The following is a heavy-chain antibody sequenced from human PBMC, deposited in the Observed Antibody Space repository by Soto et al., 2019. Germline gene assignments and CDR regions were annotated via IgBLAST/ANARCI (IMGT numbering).Heavy chain of an antibody. J-gene: IGHJ4*02. CDR3: TADLSPPEGPSYPIDY. CDR2: MKSNGAT. V-gene: IGHV3-15*01. CDR1: GFTFNNAW. Sequence: GGSLRLSCVVSGFTFNNAWMNWVRQAPGKGLEGVGRMKSNGATEYAAFVKGRFTFSRDDSRGTLYLQMNSLETEDTAVYYCTADLSPPEGPSYPIDYWGQGTLVTVSS. D-gene: IGHD1-26*01.